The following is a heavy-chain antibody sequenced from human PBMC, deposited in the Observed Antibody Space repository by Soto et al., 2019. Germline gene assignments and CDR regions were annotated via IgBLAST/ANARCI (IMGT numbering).Heavy chain of an antibody. V-gene: IGHV4-39*07. CDR3: ARTTVTTLDYWYFDL. D-gene: IGHD4-17*01. CDR1: GGSISSSSYY. J-gene: IGHJ2*01. Sequence: SETLSLTCTVSGGSISSSSYYWGWIRQPPGKGLEWIGIIYYSGSTYYNPSLNSRVTISVDTSKNQFSLNLSSVTAADTAVYYCARTTVTTLDYWYFDLWGRGTLVTVSS. CDR2: IYYSGST.